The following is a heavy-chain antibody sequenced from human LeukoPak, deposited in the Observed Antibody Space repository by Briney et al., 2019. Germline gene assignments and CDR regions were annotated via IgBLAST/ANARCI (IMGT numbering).Heavy chain of an antibody. CDR1: GYSIGGGYY. Sequence: PSETLSLTCTVSGYSIGGGYYRGLIRQSPGKGLEWIGSIFHSGITNYNPSLKSRVTISVDTSKNQFSLKLSSVTAADTAVYYCARALVDYVCGSYRPPPYYFDYWGQGTLVTVSS. J-gene: IGHJ4*02. D-gene: IGHD3-16*02. CDR2: IFHSGIT. V-gene: IGHV4-38-2*02. CDR3: ARALVDYVCGSYRPPPYYFDY.